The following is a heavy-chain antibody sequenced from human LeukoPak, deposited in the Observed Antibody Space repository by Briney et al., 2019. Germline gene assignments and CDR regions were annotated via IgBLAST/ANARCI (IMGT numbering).Heavy chain of an antibody. J-gene: IGHJ6*02. CDR2: IKPNNGGT. CDR1: RHPITGYY. V-gene: IGHV1-2*02. D-gene: IGHD1-26*01. Sequence: ASVKGSCKASRHPITGYYIHWVRQAPGQGLEWMGWIKPNNGGTNYAQKFQGGVTMTRDTAISTVYMELSRLGSDHTAVYFRALRLGSTGDYHYGMDVWGQGTTVTVSS. CDR3: ALRLGSTGDYHYGMDV.